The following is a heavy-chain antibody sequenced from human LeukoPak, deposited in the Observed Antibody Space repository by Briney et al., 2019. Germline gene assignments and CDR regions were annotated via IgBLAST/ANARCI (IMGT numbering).Heavy chain of an antibody. J-gene: IGHJ3*02. D-gene: IGHD2-8*02. Sequence: GRSLRLSCAASGFTFRNYGMHWVRQAPGKGLEWVALISCDGTNKHYGNSVKGRFTISRDTPKNTVFLQMSSLRPEDTAVYYCAKGGDHTGSLDAFDMWGQGTKVTVSS. V-gene: IGHV3-30*18. CDR3: AKGGDHTGSLDAFDM. CDR2: ISCDGTNK. CDR1: GFTFRNYG.